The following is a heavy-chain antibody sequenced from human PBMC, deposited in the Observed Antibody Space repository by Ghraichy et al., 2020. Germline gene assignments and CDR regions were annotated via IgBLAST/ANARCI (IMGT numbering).Heavy chain of an antibody. CDR2: INHSGST. J-gene: IGHJ1*01. V-gene: IGHV4-34*01. D-gene: IGHD3-22*01. CDR3: ARSSGYYYQYFQH. CDR1: GGSFSGYY. Sequence: SETLSLTCAVYGGSFSGYYWSWIRQPPGKGLEWIGEINHSGSTNYNPSLKSRVTISVDTSKNQFSLKLSSVTAADTAVYYCARSSGYYYQYFQHWGQGTLVTVSS.